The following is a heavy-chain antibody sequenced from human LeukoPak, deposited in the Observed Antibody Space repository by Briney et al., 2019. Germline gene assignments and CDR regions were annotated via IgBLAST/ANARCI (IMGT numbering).Heavy chain of an antibody. CDR3: ARDDI. Sequence: SETLSLTCNVSGYVISRGYFWGWTRQPPGKALEWIGSISHSGITYYNPSLKSRITISVDTSKNQFSLKLSSVTAADTAVYYCARDDIWGQGTMVTVSS. J-gene: IGHJ3*02. CDR2: ISHSGIT. V-gene: IGHV4-38-2*02. CDR1: GYVISRGYF.